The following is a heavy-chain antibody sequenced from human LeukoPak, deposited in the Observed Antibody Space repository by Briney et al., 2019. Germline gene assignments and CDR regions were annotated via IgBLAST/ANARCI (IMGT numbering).Heavy chain of an antibody. CDR2: IYSGGST. CDR1: GFTVSSNY. V-gene: IGHV3-53*01. CDR3: ARDLPGIAAADNY. D-gene: IGHD6-13*01. Sequence: GGSLRLSCAASGFTVSSNYMSWVRQAPGKGLEWVSVIYSGGSTYYADSVKGRFTISRDNSKNTLYLQMNSLRAEDTAVYYCARDLPGIAAADNYWGQGTLATVSS. J-gene: IGHJ4*02.